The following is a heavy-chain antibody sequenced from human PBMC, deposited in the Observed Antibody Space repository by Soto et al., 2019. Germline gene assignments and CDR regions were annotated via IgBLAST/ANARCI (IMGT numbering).Heavy chain of an antibody. J-gene: IGHJ4*02. V-gene: IGHV3-23*01. CDR3: AKSAPSDYVWGSYRYSDY. Sequence: PGGSLRLSCAASGFTFSSYAMSWVRQAPGKGLEWVSAISGSGGSTYYADSVKGRFTISRDNSKNTLYLQMNSLRAEDTAVYYWAKSAPSDYVWGSYRYSDYWGQGTLVTVSS. CDR1: GFTFSSYA. D-gene: IGHD3-16*02. CDR2: ISGSGGST.